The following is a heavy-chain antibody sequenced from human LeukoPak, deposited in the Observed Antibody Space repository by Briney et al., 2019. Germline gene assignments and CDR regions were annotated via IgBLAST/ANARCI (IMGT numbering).Heavy chain of an antibody. V-gene: IGHV3-74*01. CDR2: INSDGSST. J-gene: IGHJ6*02. CDR3: ARDPKQGWDRDFYYYYNMDV. CDR1: GFTFSSYW. D-gene: IGHD1-26*01. Sequence: GGSLRLSCAASGFTFSSYWMHWVRQAPGKGLVWVSRINSDGSSTSYADSVKGRFTISRDNAKNSLYLHMNSLRAEDTALYYCARDPKQGWDRDFYYYYNMDVWGQGTTVTVSS.